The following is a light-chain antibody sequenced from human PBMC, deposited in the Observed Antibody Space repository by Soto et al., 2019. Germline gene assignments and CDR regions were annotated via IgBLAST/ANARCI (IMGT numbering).Light chain of an antibody. V-gene: IGLV1-40*01. CDR2: ANS. CDR3: RSYDSSLSGWV. CDR1: SSYIGAGYD. J-gene: IGLJ3*02. Sequence: QPVLTQPPSVSGAPGQRVTISCTGSSSYIGAGYDVHWYQQLPGTAPKLLIYANSNRPSGVPDRFSGSKSGTSAALAITGLQAEDEADYYCRSYDSSLSGWVFGGGTKVTVL.